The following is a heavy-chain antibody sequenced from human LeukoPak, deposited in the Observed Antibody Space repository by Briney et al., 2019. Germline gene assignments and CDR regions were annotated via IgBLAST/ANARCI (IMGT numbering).Heavy chain of an antibody. CDR2: IYTTGST. CDR1: GGSISSCSYY. Sequence: PSQTLSLTCTVSGGSISSCSYYWSWIRQPAGKGLEWIGRIYTTGSTNYNPSLKSRVTISVDTSKNQFSLKLSSVTAADPAVNYCARHTYCSGGSCYPHYNWFDPWGQGTLVTVSS. V-gene: IGHV4-61*02. CDR3: ARHTYCSGGSCYPHYNWFDP. D-gene: IGHD2-15*01. J-gene: IGHJ5*02.